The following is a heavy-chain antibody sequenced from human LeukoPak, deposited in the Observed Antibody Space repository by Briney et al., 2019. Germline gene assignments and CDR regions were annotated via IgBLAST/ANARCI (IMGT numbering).Heavy chain of an antibody. CDR2: MSYSGST. D-gene: IGHD5-24*01. J-gene: IGHJ4*02. V-gene: IGHV4-38-2*02. CDR1: GYSITGGHY. CDR3: GRDRSGATDFDY. Sequence: SETLSLTCTVSGYSITGGHYWGWMRQSPGEGLEWVGSMSYSGSTFYNPSLKSRVTMAIYTSKNHFSLKLTSMTAADTAVYYCGRDRSGATDFDYWGQGILVTVSS.